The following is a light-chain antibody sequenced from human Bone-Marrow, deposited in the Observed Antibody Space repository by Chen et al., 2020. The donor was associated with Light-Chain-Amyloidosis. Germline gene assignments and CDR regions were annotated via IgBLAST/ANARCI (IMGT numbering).Light chain of an antibody. V-gene: IGLV3-21*02. Sequence: SYVLTQPSSVSVAPGQTDTIACGGNNIGSTSVHWYQQTPGQAPLLVVYDDSDRPSGIPVGLSGSNSGNTATLTISRVEAGDEADYYCQVWDRSSDRPVFGGGTKLTVL. CDR2: DDS. J-gene: IGLJ3*02. CDR1: NIGSTS. CDR3: QVWDRSSDRPV.